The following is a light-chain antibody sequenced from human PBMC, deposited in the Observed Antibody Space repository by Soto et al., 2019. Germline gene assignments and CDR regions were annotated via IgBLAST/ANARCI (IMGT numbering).Light chain of an antibody. Sequence: EIVLTQSPGTLSLSPGERATLSCRASQSVSSSFLDWYQQKPGQAPRLLIYGASSRATGIPDRFSGSGSGTVFTRTISRLEPEDVEVYYCQQYGSSPLTFGGGTKVEIK. V-gene: IGKV3-20*01. CDR3: QQYGSSPLT. J-gene: IGKJ4*01. CDR1: QSVSSSF. CDR2: GAS.